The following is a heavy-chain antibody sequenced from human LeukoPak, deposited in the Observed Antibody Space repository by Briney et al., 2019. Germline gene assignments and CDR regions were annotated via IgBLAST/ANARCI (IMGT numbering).Heavy chain of an antibody. CDR3: ARDGRITMTRGVLGTFDY. D-gene: IGHD3-22*01. J-gene: IGHJ4*02. CDR1: GFTFSSYG. CDR2: IWYDGSNK. Sequence: PGRSLRLSCAASGFTFSSYGMRWVRQAPGKGLEWVAVIWYDGSNKYYADSVKGRFTISRDNSKNTLYLQMNSLRAEDTAVNYCARDGRITMTRGVLGTFDYWGQGTLVTVSS. V-gene: IGHV3-33*01.